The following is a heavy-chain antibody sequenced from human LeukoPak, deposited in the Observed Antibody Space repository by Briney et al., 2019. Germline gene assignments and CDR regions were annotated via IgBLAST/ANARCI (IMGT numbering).Heavy chain of an antibody. CDR3: ARSLSDFDY. V-gene: IGHV4-59*08. J-gene: IGHJ4*02. CDR1: GGSISSYY. D-gene: IGHD2/OR15-2a*01. Sequence: PSETLSLTCTLSGGSISSYYWSWIRQPPGEGLEWIGYIYYSGSTNYNPSLKSRVTISVDTSKNQFSLKLSSVTAADTAVYYCARSLSDFDYWGQGTLVTVSS. CDR2: IYYSGST.